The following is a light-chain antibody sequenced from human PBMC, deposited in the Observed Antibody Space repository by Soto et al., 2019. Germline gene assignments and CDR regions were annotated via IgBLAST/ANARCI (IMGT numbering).Light chain of an antibody. J-gene: IGLJ2*01. V-gene: IGLV8-61*01. CDR2: STN. Sequence: QTVVTQEPSFSVSPGGTVTLTCGLTSGSVSTTYYPSWYQQTPGQAPRTLIYSTNIRSSGVPDRFSGSILGNKAALTIPGAQADDESDYHCMLYMRGGLVVFGGGTKLTVL. CDR1: SGSVSTTYY. CDR3: MLYMRGGLVV.